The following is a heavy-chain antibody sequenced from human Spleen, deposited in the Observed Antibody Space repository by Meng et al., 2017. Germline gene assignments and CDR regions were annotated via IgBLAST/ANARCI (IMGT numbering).Heavy chain of an antibody. J-gene: IGHJ4*02. CDR1: GFTFSSYE. D-gene: IGHD3-22*01. CDR2: ISSSGSTM. CDR3: ARDHYYYDSSGYYSPLDY. Sequence: GESLKISCAASGFTFSSYEMNWVRQAPGKGLEWVSYISSSGSTMFYADSVKGRFTISRDNAKNSLYLQMNSLRAEDTAVYYCARDHYYYDSSGYYSPLDYWGQGTLVTVSS. V-gene: IGHV3-48*03.